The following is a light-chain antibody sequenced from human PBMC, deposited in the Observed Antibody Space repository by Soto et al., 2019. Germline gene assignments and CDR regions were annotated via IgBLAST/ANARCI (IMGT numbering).Light chain of an antibody. CDR3: CSYTSSSTWV. V-gene: IGLV2-14*01. CDR2: DVT. J-gene: IGLJ3*02. Sequence: QSVLTQPASVSGSPGQSITLSCTGTSSDLGGYNYVSWYQQHPGKAPKLMIYDVTNRPSGVSNRFSGSKSGNTASLTISGLQAEDEADYYCCSYTSSSTWVFGGGTKVTVL. CDR1: SSDLGGYNY.